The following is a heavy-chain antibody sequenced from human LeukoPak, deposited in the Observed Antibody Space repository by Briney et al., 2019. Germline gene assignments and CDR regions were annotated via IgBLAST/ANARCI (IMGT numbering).Heavy chain of an antibody. V-gene: IGHV3-30*03. D-gene: IGHD2-15*01. CDR1: GFTFSSYS. Sequence: GGSLRLSCAASGFTFSSYSMNWVRQAPGKGLEWVAVISYDGSNKYYADSVKGRFTISRDNSKNTLYLQMNSLRAEDTAVYYCARGVGFSHDAFDIWGQGTMVTVSS. J-gene: IGHJ3*02. CDR2: ISYDGSNK. CDR3: ARGVGFSHDAFDI.